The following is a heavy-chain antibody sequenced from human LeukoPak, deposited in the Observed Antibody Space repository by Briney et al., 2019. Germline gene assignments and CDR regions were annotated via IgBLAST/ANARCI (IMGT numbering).Heavy chain of an antibody. Sequence: ASVKVSCKASGYTFTGYYIHWARQAPGQGLEWMGWINPNSGGTNYAQNFQGRVTMTRDTSISTAYMELSRLKSDDTAIYYCARDFSSRFVEYFQHWGQGTLVTVSS. CDR2: INPNSGGT. V-gene: IGHV1-2*02. CDR3: ARDFSSRFVEYFQH. J-gene: IGHJ1*01. D-gene: IGHD6-13*01. CDR1: GYTFTGYY.